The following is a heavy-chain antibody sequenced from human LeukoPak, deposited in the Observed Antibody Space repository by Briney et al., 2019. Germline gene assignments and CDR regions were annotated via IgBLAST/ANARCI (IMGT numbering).Heavy chain of an antibody. D-gene: IGHD5-18*01. V-gene: IGHV4-34*01. J-gene: IGHJ5*02. CDR2: INHSGST. Sequence: SETLSLTCAVNGGSLSGYSWSWTRQPPGKGLEWIGEINHSGSTNYNPSLKSRVTISVDTSKNQFSLKLSSVTAADTAVYYCARVKRGYSYGFHPGWFDPWGQGTLVTVSS. CDR1: GGSLSGYS. CDR3: ARVKRGYSYGFHPGWFDP.